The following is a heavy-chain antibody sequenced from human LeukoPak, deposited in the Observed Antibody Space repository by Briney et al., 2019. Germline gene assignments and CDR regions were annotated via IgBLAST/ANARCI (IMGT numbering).Heavy chain of an antibody. CDR2: INWNGGST. Sequence: GGSLRLSCAASGFTFSSYAMSWVRQAPGKGLEWVSGINWNGGSTGYADSVKGRFTISRDNAKNSLYLQMNSLRAEDTALYYCARVSVGIVVITTEDAFDIWGQGTMVTVSS. CDR1: GFTFSSYA. J-gene: IGHJ3*02. D-gene: IGHD3-22*01. CDR3: ARVSVGIVVITTEDAFDI. V-gene: IGHV3-20*04.